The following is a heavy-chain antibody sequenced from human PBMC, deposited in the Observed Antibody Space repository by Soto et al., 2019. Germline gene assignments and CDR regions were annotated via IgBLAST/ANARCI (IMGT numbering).Heavy chain of an antibody. J-gene: IGHJ6*02. CDR2: INANSGGT. CDR1: GYTFTGYY. D-gene: IGHD3-9*01. V-gene: IGHV1-2*04. Sequence: ASVKVSCEASGYTFTGYYMHWVRRAPGQGPEWMGWINANSGGTNYAQKFQGWVTMTRDTSISTAYMELSRLRSDETAVYYCAKTTPGDNMLRYFDSLNENYGMDVWGQGTTVTVSS. CDR3: AKTTPGDNMLRYFDSLNENYGMDV.